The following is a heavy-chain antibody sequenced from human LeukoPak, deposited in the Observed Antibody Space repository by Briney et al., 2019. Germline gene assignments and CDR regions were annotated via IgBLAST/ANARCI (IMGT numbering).Heavy chain of an antibody. CDR3: ARSLIVRGVYYSYYTDV. D-gene: IGHD3-10*02. V-gene: IGHV4-59*01. CDR1: GGSISSYY. J-gene: IGHJ6*03. CDR2: IYYSGST. Sequence: SETLSLTCTVSGGSISSYYWNWIRQPPGKGLEWIGYIYYSGSTNYNPSLKSRVTITVDTSKNQLSLKLSSVTAADTAVYYCARSLIVRGVYYSYYTDVWGKGTTVTVSS.